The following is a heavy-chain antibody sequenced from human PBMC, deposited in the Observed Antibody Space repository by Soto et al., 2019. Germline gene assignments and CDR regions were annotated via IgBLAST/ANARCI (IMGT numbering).Heavy chain of an antibody. J-gene: IGHJ5*01. V-gene: IGHV1-46*01. D-gene: IGHD4-17*01. CDR3: ARDLDVTTVTTSFDS. CDR1: GFTFTKYY. Sequence: ASVKVSCKTAGFTFTKYYMHWVRQAPGQGLDWVGVINPSGRTTSYAQKFVGRVTMTSDASTATVSMELNRLTSEDTAVYYCARDLDVTTVTTSFDSWGQGTLVTVSS. CDR2: INPSGRTT.